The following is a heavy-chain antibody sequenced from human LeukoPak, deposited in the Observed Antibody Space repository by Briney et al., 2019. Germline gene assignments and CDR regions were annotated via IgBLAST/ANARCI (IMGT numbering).Heavy chain of an antibody. J-gene: IGHJ3*02. CDR3: ARGGGIRSAIDI. CDR2: IYYSGST. V-gene: IGHV4-59*01. D-gene: IGHD3-3*02. Sequence: SETLSLTCTVSGGSISSYYWSWIRQPPGKGLEWIGYIYYSGSTNYNPSLKSRVTISVDTSKNQFSLKLSSVTAADTAVYYCARGGGIRSAIDIWGQGTMVTVSS. CDR1: GGSISSYY.